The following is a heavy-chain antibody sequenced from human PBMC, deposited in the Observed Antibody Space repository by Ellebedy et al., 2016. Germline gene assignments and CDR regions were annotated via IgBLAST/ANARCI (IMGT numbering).Heavy chain of an antibody. Sequence: GESLKISXVASGFAFRNFFMTWVRQDPGGGLEGVSTISGGGDITVSADSVKGRFTISRDNSRNTLYLQMNSLRAEDTAVYYCYYGHYSGSWGQGTLVTVSS. CDR3: YYGHYSGS. CDR2: ISGGGDIT. J-gene: IGHJ4*02. V-gene: IGHV3-23*01. D-gene: IGHD4-17*01. CDR1: GFAFRNFF.